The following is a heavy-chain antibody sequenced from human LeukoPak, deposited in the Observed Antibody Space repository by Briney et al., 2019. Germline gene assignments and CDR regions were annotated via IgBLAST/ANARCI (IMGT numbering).Heavy chain of an antibody. CDR1: GYTFTSNH. D-gene: IGHD3-22*01. Sequence: ASVKVSCKASGYTFTSNHMHWVRQAPGQGLEWMGMIKTSGGRTSYAQKVQGRVTMTRDTSTSTVYMELSSLRSEDTAVYYCATVVSGYYPDYWGQGTLVTVSS. CDR2: IKTSGGRT. CDR3: ATVVSGYYPDY. J-gene: IGHJ4*02. V-gene: IGHV1-46*01.